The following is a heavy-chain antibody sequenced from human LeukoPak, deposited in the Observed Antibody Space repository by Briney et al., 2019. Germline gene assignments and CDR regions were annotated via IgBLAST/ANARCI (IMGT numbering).Heavy chain of an antibody. D-gene: IGHD4-11*01. CDR1: GFTFSSYA. J-gene: IGHJ3*02. V-gene: IGHV3-64D*09. CDR3: VKAPRTTVVGFDI. CDR2: ISSTGGST. Sequence: GGSLRLSCSPSGFTFSSYAMHWVRQAPGKGLEYVSAISSTGGSTYYADSVKGRFTISRDNSKNTLYLQMSSLRAEDTSVYYCVKAPRTTVVGFDIWGQGTMVTVSS.